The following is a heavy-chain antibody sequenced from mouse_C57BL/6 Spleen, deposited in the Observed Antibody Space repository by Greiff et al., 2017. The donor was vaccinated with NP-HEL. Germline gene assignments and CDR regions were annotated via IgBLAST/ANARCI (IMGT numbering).Heavy chain of an antibody. CDR2: INPNNGGT. CDR3: ARRDYDYDRD. J-gene: IGHJ3*01. CDR1: GYTFTDYY. D-gene: IGHD2-4*01. V-gene: IGHV1-26*01. Sequence: EVQLQQSGPELVKPGASVKISCKASGYTFTDYYMNWVKQSHGKSLEWIGDINPNNGGTSYNQKFKGKATLTVDKSSSTAYMELRSLTSEDSAVYYCARRDYDYDRDWGQGTLGTVSA.